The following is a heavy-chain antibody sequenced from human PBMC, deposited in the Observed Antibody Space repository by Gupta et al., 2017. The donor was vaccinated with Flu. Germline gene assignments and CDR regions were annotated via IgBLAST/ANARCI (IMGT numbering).Heavy chain of an antibody. Sequence: EMQLVESGGGVVQPGGSLRLSCAASGCTFSSSYLPWFRLAPGTGLVWVSRINPDGSSTTYAESVNCRFTIPRDNAKNTLYLQMNSLGDDDTAVYYCATVTSGCWGQGTLVTVAS. V-gene: IGHV3-74*03. CDR3: ATVTSGC. CDR2: INPDGSST. D-gene: IGHD4-17*01. J-gene: IGHJ4*02. CDR1: GCTFSSSY.